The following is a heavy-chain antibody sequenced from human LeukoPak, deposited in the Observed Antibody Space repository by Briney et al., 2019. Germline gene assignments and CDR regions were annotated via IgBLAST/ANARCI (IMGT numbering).Heavy chain of an antibody. Sequence: GGSLRLSCAASGFTFSGYSMNWVRQAPGKGLEWVSYISRTGTTINYADAVKGRFTISRDNAKNSLYLQMSSLRVEDTAVYYCARNPMATVTYFDYWGQGTLVTVSS. D-gene: IGHD4-17*01. J-gene: IGHJ4*02. CDR1: GFTFSGYS. V-gene: IGHV3-48*01. CDR3: ARNPMATVTYFDY. CDR2: ISRTGTTI.